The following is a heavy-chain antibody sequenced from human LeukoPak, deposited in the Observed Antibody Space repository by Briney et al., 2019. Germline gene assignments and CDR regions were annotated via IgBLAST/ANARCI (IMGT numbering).Heavy chain of an antibody. J-gene: IGHJ3*02. D-gene: IGHD3-22*01. CDR1: AGSMRSHY. CDR2: LYYSGTT. CDR3: ARLLNNDSSGDPDTFDM. V-gene: IGHV4-59*11. Sequence: PSETLSLTCSVSAGSMRSHYWSWIRQPPGKGLEGRRFLYYSGTTRYKYSLQSRVTIAADTSKNQFSLKLTSVTAADTAVYYCARLLNNDSSGDPDTFDMWGKGTMVTVSS.